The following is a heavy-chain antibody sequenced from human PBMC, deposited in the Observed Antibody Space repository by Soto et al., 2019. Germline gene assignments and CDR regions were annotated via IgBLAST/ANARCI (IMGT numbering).Heavy chain of an antibody. CDR2: IPQDGVDG. CDR3: ARDHLILPAHDFFYGSDV. D-gene: IGHD2-21*02. J-gene: IGHJ6*02. Sequence: GGSLRLSCEVSGFTFSMYSMSWVRQSPGKGLEWVAKIPQDGVDGHYADSVKGRFIISRDYGKNSLHLQLNNLRAEDTAVYYCARDHLILPAHDFFYGSDVWGRGATVTVYS. V-gene: IGHV3-7*03. CDR1: GFTFSMYS.